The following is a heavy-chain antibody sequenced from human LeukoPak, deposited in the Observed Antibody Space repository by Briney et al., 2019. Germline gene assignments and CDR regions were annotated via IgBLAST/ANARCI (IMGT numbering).Heavy chain of an antibody. CDR1: GGSISSYY. J-gene: IGHJ2*01. Sequence: SETLSLTCTVSGGSISSYYWSWIRQPPGKGLEWIGYIYYSGSTNYSPSLKSRVTISVDTSKNQFSLKLSSVTAADTAVYYCARHNNWGSSAWYFDLWGRGTLVTVSS. CDR2: IYYSGST. D-gene: IGHD7-27*01. CDR3: ARHNNWGSSAWYFDL. V-gene: IGHV4-59*08.